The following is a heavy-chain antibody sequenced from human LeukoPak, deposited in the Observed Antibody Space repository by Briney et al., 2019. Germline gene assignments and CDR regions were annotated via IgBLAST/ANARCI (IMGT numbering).Heavy chain of an antibody. CDR3: ARHREDTAMVSYYYYYYMDV. D-gene: IGHD5-18*01. J-gene: IGHJ6*03. Sequence: PSETLSLTCAVYGGSFSGYYWSWIRQPPGKGLEWIGEINHSGSTNYNPSLKSRVTISVDTSKNQFSLKLSSVTAADTAVYYCARHREDTAMVSYYYYYYMDVWAKGPRSPSP. CDR1: GGSFSGYY. CDR2: INHSGST. V-gene: IGHV4-34*01.